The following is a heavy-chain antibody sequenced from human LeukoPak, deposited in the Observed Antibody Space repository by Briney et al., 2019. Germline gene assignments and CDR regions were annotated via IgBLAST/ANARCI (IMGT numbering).Heavy chain of an antibody. CDR3: AKERDYRVSTSCDY. D-gene: IGHD3-10*01. J-gene: IGHJ4*02. V-gene: IGHV3-30*18. CDR2: ISYDGKVT. Sequence: GGSLRLSCVASGFAFNIYSMNWVRQAPGKGLEWMAVISYDGKVTYYADSVKGRFTISRDNSKNTLYLQMTSLRGEDTALYYCAKERDYRVSTSCDYWGQGTQVTVSS. CDR1: GFAFNIYS.